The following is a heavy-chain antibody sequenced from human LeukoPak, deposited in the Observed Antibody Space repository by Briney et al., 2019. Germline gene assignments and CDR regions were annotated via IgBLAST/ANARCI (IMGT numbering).Heavy chain of an antibody. CDR3: AGRQTFYDFSFDY. CDR2: IYSGGNT. V-gene: IGHV3-53*01. CDR1: GFSVSSDY. J-gene: IGHJ4*02. D-gene: IGHD3-3*01. Sequence: GGSLRLSCAASGFSVSSDYMSWVRQAPGKGLEWVSVIYSGGNTYYADSVKGRFTISRDHSKNTPYLQMNSLRAEDTAVYYCAGRQTFYDFSFDYWGQGTLVTVSS.